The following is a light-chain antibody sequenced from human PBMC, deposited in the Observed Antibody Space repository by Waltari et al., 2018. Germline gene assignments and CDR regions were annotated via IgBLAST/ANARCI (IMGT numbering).Light chain of an antibody. V-gene: IGKV4-1*01. CDR2: WAS. CDR3: QQYYSTPWT. Sequence: DIVMTQSPDSLSVSLGERATINCKSSRSVLYSSNNKNFLAWYQQKPGQPPKLLIYWASTRQSGVPDRFSGSGSGTDFTLTISSLQAEDVAVYYCQQYYSTPWTFGQGTKVETK. J-gene: IGKJ1*01. CDR1: RSVLYSSNNKNF.